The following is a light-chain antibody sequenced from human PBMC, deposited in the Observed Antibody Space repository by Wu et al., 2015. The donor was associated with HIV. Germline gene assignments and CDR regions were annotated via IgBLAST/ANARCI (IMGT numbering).Light chain of an antibody. J-gene: IGKJ2*03. CDR1: QSVSDY. V-gene: IGKV3-20*01. CDR2: GAS. CDR3: QQYGSSQPMYS. Sequence: EIVLTQSPGTLSLSPGERATLSCRASQSVSDYLGWYQQKPGQAPRLLIYGASSRATGIPDRFSGSGSGTDFTLTISRLEPEDFAVYYCQQYGSSQPMYSFGQGTKLEIK.